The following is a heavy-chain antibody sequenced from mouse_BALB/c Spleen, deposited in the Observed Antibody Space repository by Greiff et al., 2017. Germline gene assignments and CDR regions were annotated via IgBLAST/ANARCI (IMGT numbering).Heavy chain of an antibody. CDR1: GYSITSDYA. J-gene: IGHJ2*01. V-gene: IGHV3-2*02. Sequence: EVKLVESGPGLVKPSQSLSLTCTVTGYSITSDYAWNWIRQFPGNKLEWMGYISYSGSTSYNPSLKSRISITRDTSKNQFFLQLNSVTTEDTATYYCASHYYGPFDYWGQGTTLTVSS. D-gene: IGHD1-2*01. CDR2: ISYSGST. CDR3: ASHYYGPFDY.